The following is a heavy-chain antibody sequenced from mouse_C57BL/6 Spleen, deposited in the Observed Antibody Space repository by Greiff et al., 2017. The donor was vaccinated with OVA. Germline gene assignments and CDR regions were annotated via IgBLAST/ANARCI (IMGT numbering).Heavy chain of an antibody. D-gene: IGHD1-1*01. J-gene: IGHJ2*01. CDR1: GYTFTSYW. V-gene: IGHV1-55*01. Sequence: QVQLQQPGAELVKPGASVKMSCKASGYTFTSYWITWVKQRPGQGLEWIGDIYPGSGSTNYNEKFKSKATLTVDTSSSTAYMQLSSLTSEDAAVYYCARPPECSCLCYFDCWSQGTTLTVSS. CDR3: ARPPECSCLCYFDC. CDR2: IYPGSGST.